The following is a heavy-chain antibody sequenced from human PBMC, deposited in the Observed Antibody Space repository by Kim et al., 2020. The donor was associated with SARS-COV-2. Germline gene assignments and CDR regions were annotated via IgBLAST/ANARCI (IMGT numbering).Heavy chain of an antibody. J-gene: IGHJ5*02. CDR1: RYTFTSYA. CDR3: ARCRYSYGPNWFDP. Sequence: ASVKVSCKASRYTFTSYAMNWVRQAPGQGLEWMGWINTNTGNPTYAQGFTGRFVFSLDTSVSTAYLQISSLKAEDTAVYYCARCRYSYGPNWFDPWGQGTLVTVSA. D-gene: IGHD5-18*01. CDR2: INTNTGNP. V-gene: IGHV7-4-1*02.